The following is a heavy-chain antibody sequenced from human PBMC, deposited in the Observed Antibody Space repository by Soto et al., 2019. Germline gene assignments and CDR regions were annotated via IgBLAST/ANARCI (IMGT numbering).Heavy chain of an antibody. J-gene: IGHJ5*02. CDR1: GGTFSSYA. CDR3: ARDPSEYYYDSSGSSNWFDP. Sequence: ASVKVSCKASGGTFSSYAISWVRQAPGQGLEWMGGIIPIFGTANYAQKFQGRVTITADESTSTAYMELSSLRSEDTAVYYCARDPSEYYYDSSGSSNWFDPWGQGTLVTVSS. CDR2: IIPIFGTA. V-gene: IGHV1-69*13. D-gene: IGHD3-22*01.